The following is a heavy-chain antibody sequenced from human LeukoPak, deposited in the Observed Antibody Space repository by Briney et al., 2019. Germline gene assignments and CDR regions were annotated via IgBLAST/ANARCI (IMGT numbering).Heavy chain of an antibody. CDR3: ARGFREYQLLRSDAFDI. CDR1: GYTFTSYD. J-gene: IGHJ3*02. V-gene: IGHV1-8*01. Sequence: ASVKVSCKASGYTFTSYDINWVRQATGQGLEWMGWMNPNSGNTGYAQKFQGRVTMTRNTSISTAYMELSSLRSEDTAVYYCARGFREYQLLRSDAFDIWGQGTMVTVSS. D-gene: IGHD2-2*01. CDR2: MNPNSGNT.